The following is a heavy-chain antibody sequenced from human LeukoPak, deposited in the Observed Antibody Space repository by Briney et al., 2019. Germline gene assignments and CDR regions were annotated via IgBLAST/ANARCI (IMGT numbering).Heavy chain of an antibody. V-gene: IGHV3-21*01. CDR1: GFTFSSCG. CDR2: ISSSSSYI. J-gene: IGHJ5*02. CDR3: ARSGGPRIAAAGTSPWWFDP. D-gene: IGHD6-13*01. Sequence: GGSLRLSCAASGFTFSSCGMGWVRQAPGKGLEWVSSISSSSSYIYYADSVKGRFTISRDNAKNSLYLQMNSLRAEGTAVYYCARSGGPRIAAAGTSPWWFDPWGQGTLVTVSS.